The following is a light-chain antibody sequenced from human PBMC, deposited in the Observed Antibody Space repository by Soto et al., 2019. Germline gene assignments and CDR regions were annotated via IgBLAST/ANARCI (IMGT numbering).Light chain of an antibody. Sequence: DIVMTQSPAALSVSPGERATLSCRASQSVGSSVAWYQQKPGQAPRFLMYGASTRAAGVPARFSGSGSGTEFILTIISLQYEDYAVYYCHQYNTWPPGTFGQGTKLEIK. CDR3: HQYNTWPPGT. V-gene: IGKV3-15*01. CDR1: QSVGSS. CDR2: GAS. J-gene: IGKJ2*02.